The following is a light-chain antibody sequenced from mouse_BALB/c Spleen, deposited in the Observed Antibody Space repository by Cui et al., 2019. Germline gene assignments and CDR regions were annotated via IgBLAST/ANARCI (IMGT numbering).Light chain of an antibody. V-gene: IGKV12-38*01. CDR2: NAN. CDR3: KQAYDVPFT. Sequence: DIQMTQSPASLAASVGETVTITCRASENIYYSLAWYQRKQGKSPQLLIYNANSLEDGVPSRFSGSGSGTQYSMKINSMQPEDTATYFCKQAYDVPFTFGSGTKLEIK. CDR1: ENIYYS. J-gene: IGKJ4*01.